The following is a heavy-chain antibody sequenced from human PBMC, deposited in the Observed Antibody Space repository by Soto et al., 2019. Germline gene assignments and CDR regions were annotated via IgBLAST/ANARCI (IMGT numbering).Heavy chain of an antibody. CDR2: IYHSGST. CDR1: GGTITSGRSS. J-gene: IGHJ5*02. D-gene: IGHD6-6*01. Sequence: SETLSLTCSVSGGTITSGRSSWNWIRESPGKGLEWIAYIYHSGSTYYNPSLKSRVTISVDRSENQFSLKLTSVTAADTAVYYCVRESVASGPNYFDTWGPGTLVTVSS. CDR3: VRESVASGPNYFDT. V-gene: IGHV4-30-2*06.